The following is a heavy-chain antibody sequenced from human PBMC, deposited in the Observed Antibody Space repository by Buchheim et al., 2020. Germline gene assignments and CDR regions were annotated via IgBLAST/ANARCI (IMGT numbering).Heavy chain of an antibody. Sequence: QVQLQESGPGLVKPSQTLSLTCTVPGGSISSGDYYWSWIRQPPGKGLEWIGYIYYSGSTYYNPSLKSRVTIAIDPTKNQFSLMLISVTAADTAVYYCAREYDSSGYYDYWGQGTL. V-gene: IGHV4-30-4*01. CDR3: AREYDSSGYYDY. CDR2: IYYSGST. J-gene: IGHJ4*02. D-gene: IGHD3-22*01. CDR1: GGSISSGDYY.